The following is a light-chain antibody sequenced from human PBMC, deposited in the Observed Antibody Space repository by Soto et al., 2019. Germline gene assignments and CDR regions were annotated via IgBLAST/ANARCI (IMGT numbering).Light chain of an antibody. CDR2: GAS. CDR3: QQFRSSPLT. J-gene: IGKJ4*01. Sequence: EIVLTQSPGTLSVSPGERATLSCRVSQSINNNLAWYQQKPGQAPRLLIYGASSRASGIPDRFSGSGSGTDFTLTISRVEPEDFAVYYCQQFRSSPLTFGGGTKVDIK. V-gene: IGKV3-20*01. CDR1: QSINNN.